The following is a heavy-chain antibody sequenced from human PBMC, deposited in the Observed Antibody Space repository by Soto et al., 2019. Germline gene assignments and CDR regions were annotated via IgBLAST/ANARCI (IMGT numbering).Heavy chain of an antibody. CDR1: GYTFTSYG. Sequence: QVQLVQSGAEVKKPGASVKVSCKASGYTFTSYGITWLRQAPGQGLEWMGWISAYNGNTNYAQKLQGRDTMNTDTSTSTAYMELRSLRSDETAVYYCVIAAHPYYFDSWGQGTLVTVSS. CDR2: ISAYNGNT. CDR3: VIAAHPYYFDS. J-gene: IGHJ4*02. V-gene: IGHV1-18*01.